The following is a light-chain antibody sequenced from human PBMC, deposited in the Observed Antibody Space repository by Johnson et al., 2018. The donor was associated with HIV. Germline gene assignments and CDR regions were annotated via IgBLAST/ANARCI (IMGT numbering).Light chain of an antibody. Sequence: QSVLTQPPSVSAAPGQKVTISCSGSSSNIGNNYVSWYQQVPGTAPKLLIYDNNKRPSGIPDRFSGSKSGTSATLGITGLQTGDEAYYYCGTWDSSLMTGFFVTGTKVTVL. J-gene: IGLJ1*01. CDR2: DNN. CDR1: SSNIGNNY. V-gene: IGLV1-51*01. CDR3: GTWDSSLMTGF.